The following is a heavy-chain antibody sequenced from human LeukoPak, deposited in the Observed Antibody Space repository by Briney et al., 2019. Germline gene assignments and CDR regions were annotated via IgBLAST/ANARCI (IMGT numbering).Heavy chain of an antibody. J-gene: IGHJ4*02. V-gene: IGHV3-66*01. CDR3: ARDRADGYNYGDYFDN. CDR1: GFTVRSYY. Sequence: PGGSLRLSCAASGFTVRSYYMSWVRQAPGKGLEWVSVIYGSSRTYYADSVKGRFTISRDNSKNTVYLQMDSLRAEDTAVYYCARDRADGYNYGDYFDNWGQGTLVTVSS. CDR2: IYGSSRT. D-gene: IGHD5-18*01.